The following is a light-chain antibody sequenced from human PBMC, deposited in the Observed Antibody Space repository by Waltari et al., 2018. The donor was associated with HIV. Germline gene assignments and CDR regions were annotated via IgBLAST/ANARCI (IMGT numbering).Light chain of an antibody. V-gene: IGLV3-19*01. CDR2: GKN. Sequence: SSELTQDPTVSVALGQTVTITCQGDGLRNYYGTWYQQRHGQPPIVVIYGKNNRPSGIPDRFAGSSSGDSTSLSITGAQAEDEANYHCNSRDSSGNHVIFGGGTKLTVL. J-gene: IGLJ2*01. CDR1: GLRNYY. CDR3: NSRDSSGNHVI.